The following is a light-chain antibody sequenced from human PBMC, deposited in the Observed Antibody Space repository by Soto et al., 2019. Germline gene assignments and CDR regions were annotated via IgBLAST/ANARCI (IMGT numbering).Light chain of an antibody. CDR3: SSYTSSSTRV. Sequence: QSLLTQPASVSLSPGQSITISCTGTSSDVGGYNYVSWYQQHPGKAPKLMIYEVSNRPSGVSNRFSGSKSGNTASLTISGLQAEDEADYYCSSYTSSSTRVFGTGTKVTVL. J-gene: IGLJ1*01. CDR2: EVS. V-gene: IGLV2-14*01. CDR1: SSDVGGYNY.